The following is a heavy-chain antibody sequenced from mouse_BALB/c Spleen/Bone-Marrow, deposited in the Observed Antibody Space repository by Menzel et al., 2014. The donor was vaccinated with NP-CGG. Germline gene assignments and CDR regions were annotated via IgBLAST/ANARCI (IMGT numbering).Heavy chain of an antibody. D-gene: IGHD2-4*01. V-gene: IGHV5-9-1*01. Sequence: EVKLMESGGDLVKPGGSLKLSCAASGFTFSNYDMSWGRQTPEKRLEWVATISSGGYYSYYPDSVKGRSTISRDNAKNTLYLQMSSLRSEDTAMYYCATGDYGAWFACWGQGTLVTVSA. J-gene: IGHJ3*01. CDR3: ATGDYGAWFAC. CDR2: ISSGGYYS. CDR1: GFTFSNYD.